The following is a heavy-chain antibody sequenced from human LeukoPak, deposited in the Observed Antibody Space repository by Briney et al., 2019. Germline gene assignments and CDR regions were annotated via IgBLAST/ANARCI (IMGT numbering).Heavy chain of an antibody. J-gene: IGHJ4*02. CDR3: GRRGTAKYYFDY. CDR2: IYYTGST. D-gene: IGHD5-18*01. CDR1: GGSISCSSYY. Sequence: SETLSLTCTVSGGSISCSSYYWGWIRQPPGKGLEWIGTIYYTGSTYYNPSLKSRLTISVDTSESQFSLKLNSVTAADTAVYYCGRRGTAKYYFDYWGQGTLVTVSS. V-gene: IGHV4-39*01.